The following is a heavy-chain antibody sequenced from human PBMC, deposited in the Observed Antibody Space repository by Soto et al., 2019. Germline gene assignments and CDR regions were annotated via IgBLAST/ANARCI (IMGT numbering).Heavy chain of an antibody. CDR2: ISYDGSNK. CDR1: GFTFRSYS. Sequence: SLRLSRAASGFTFRSYSIHWVRQAPGKGLEWVAVISYDGSNKYYADSVKGRFTISRDNSKNTLYLQMNSLRAEDTAVYYCASDSLLVHWGQGTLVTVSS. D-gene: IGHD1-26*01. CDR3: ASDSLLVH. J-gene: IGHJ4*02. V-gene: IGHV3-30-3*01.